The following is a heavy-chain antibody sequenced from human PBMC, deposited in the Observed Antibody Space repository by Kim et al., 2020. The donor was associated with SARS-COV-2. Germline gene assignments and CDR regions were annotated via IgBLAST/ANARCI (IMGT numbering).Heavy chain of an antibody. CDR2: TYYRSKWYN. V-gene: IGHV6-1*01. CDR1: GDSVSSNSAA. CDR3: ARSSAAAGTALDY. Sequence: SQTLSLTCVISGDSVSSNSAAWNWIRQSPSRGLEWLGRTYYRSKWYNDYAVSVKSRITTNPDTSKNQFSLQLNSVNPEDTAVYYCARSSAAAGTALDYWGQGTLVTVSS. J-gene: IGHJ4*02. D-gene: IGHD6-13*01.